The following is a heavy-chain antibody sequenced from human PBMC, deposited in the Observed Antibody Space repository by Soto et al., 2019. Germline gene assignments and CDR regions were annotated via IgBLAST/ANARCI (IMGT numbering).Heavy chain of an antibody. CDR3: LRDADYGGDY. J-gene: IGHJ4*02. V-gene: IGHV3-66*01. CDR2: INSGGSP. Sequence: EVLLVESGGGLVQPGGSRRLSCAASGLTVSSNYMSWVRQAPGKGLEWVSVINSGGSPYYADSVKGRFTISRDNSKNTLYLQMNSLRAEDAAVYYCLRDADYGGDYWGQGTLVTVSS. D-gene: IGHD4-17*01. CDR1: GLTVSSNY.